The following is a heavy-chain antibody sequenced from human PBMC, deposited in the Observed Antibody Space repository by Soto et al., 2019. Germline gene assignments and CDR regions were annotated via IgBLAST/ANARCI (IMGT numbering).Heavy chain of an antibody. D-gene: IGHD4-17*01. CDR3: ARSRTTVTPSGFQH. CDR1: GGSISSYY. V-gene: IGHV4-59*01. Sequence: SETLSLTCTVSGGSISSYYWSWIRQPPVKGLEWIGYIYYSGSTNYNPSLKSRVTISVDTSKNQFSLKLSSVTAADTAVYYCARSRTTVTPSGFQHWGQGTLVTVSS. CDR2: IYYSGST. J-gene: IGHJ1*01.